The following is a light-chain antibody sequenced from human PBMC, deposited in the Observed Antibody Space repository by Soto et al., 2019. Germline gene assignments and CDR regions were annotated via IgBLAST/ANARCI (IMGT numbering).Light chain of an antibody. J-gene: IGKJ1*01. CDR3: QQSYSTPP. CDR1: QSISGS. V-gene: IGKV1-39*01. Sequence: DIQMTQSPSSLSASVGDRVTITCRPSQSISGSLHWYQQRPGEVPKLLIYTASRLQSGVPSRFSGCGSGTDFTLTISSLQPEDFATYYCQQSYSTPPFGQGTKVEIK. CDR2: TAS.